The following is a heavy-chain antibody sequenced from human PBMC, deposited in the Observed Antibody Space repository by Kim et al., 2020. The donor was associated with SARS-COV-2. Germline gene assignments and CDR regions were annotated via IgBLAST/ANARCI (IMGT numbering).Heavy chain of an antibody. D-gene: IGHD6-19*01. J-gene: IGHJ4*02. CDR2: INPKTGKP. CDR3: ARDTSGVADPFDY. Sequence: ASVKVSCKASGYTFSTYAIDWVRQAPGQGPECMGWINPKTGKPTYAQGFTGRFVFSLDTSVSTAYLQLSNLRAEDTAVYYCARDTSGVADPFDYWGQGTLITVSS. V-gene: IGHV7-4-1*02. CDR1: GYTFSTYA.